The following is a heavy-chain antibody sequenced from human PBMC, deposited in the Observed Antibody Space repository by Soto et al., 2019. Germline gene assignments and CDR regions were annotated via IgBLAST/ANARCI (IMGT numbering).Heavy chain of an antibody. CDR3: AKALRFTFTTGYYMDV. D-gene: IGHD3-16*01. Sequence: EVQLLESGGGLVQPGGSLRLSCAASGFIVSSYAMSWVRQAPGKGLEWVSVISGSGSTYSADSVKGRFTISRDSSKNTVYLQMNSLRAEDTAGYYCAKALRFTFTTGYYMDVWGRGTTVTVSS. CDR1: GFIVSSYA. V-gene: IGHV3-23*01. J-gene: IGHJ6*03. CDR2: ISGSGST.